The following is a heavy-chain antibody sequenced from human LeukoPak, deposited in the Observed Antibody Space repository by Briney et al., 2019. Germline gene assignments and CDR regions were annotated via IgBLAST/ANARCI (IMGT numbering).Heavy chain of an antibody. D-gene: IGHD5-12*01. V-gene: IGHV3-74*01. CDR1: GFTFSSYW. Sequence: GGSLRLSCAASGFTFSSYWMHWVRQAPGKGLVWVSRLNSDGTNTYHADSVKGRVTISRDNAKNTVYLEMNSLRAEDTAVYYCARGGLRNWYFDLWGRGTLVTVSS. CDR2: LNSDGTNT. J-gene: IGHJ2*01. CDR3: ARGGLRNWYFDL.